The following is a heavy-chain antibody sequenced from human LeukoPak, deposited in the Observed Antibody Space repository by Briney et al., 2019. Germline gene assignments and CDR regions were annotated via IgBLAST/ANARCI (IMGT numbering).Heavy chain of an antibody. D-gene: IGHD5-18*01. CDR3: ARHPGYSSGWWYFDF. CDR1: GGSINSNNHY. J-gene: IGHJ4*02. CDR2: INYSGTI. V-gene: IGHV4-39*01. Sequence: PSETLSLTCNVSGGSINSNNHYWGWIRQPPGKGLEWLGSINYSGTIFYSPSLNSRVTISVDTSGNQFSLKLTSATATDTAVYYCARHPGYSSGWWYFDFWGQGTLVTVSS.